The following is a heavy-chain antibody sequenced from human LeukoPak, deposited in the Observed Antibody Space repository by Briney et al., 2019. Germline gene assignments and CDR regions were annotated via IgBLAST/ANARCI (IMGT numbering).Heavy chain of an antibody. Sequence: SDPLSLTCTVSGGSISSYYWSWIRQPPGKGLECIGYIYNSGSTNYNPSLKSRVTISVDTSKNQFSLKLSSVTAADTAVYYCAKDGSGSYFNWFDPWGQGTLVTVSS. CDR2: IYNSGST. V-gene: IGHV4-59*01. CDR1: GGSISSYY. D-gene: IGHD1-26*01. J-gene: IGHJ5*02. CDR3: AKDGSGSYFNWFDP.